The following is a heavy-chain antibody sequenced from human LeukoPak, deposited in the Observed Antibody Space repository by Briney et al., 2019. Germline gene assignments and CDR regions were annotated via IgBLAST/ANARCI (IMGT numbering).Heavy chain of an antibody. Sequence: GASVKVSCKASGYTFTGYYMHWVRQAPGQGLEWMGWINPNSGGTNYAQKFQGRVTMTRATYISTAYMELSRLRSDDTAVYYCARDRCGGDCSFDYWGQGTLVTVSS. CDR3: ARDRCGGDCSFDY. CDR1: GYTFTGYY. J-gene: IGHJ4*02. V-gene: IGHV1-2*02. CDR2: INPNSGGT. D-gene: IGHD2-21*01.